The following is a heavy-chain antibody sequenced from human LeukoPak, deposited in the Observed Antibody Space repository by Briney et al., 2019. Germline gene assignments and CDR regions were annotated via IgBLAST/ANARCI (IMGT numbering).Heavy chain of an antibody. D-gene: IGHD1-26*01. Sequence: PSETLSLTCAVYGGSFSGCYWSWIRQPPGKGLEWIGEINHSGSTNYNPSLKSRVTISVDTSKNQFSLKLSSVTAADTAVYYCARRQRSGSYGYWGQGTLVTVTS. CDR3: ARRQRSGSYGY. CDR1: GGSFSGCY. J-gene: IGHJ4*02. CDR2: INHSGST. V-gene: IGHV4-34*01.